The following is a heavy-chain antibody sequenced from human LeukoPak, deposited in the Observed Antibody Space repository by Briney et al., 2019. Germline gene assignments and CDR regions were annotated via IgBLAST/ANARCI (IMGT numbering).Heavy chain of an antibody. D-gene: IGHD6-19*01. CDR3: ARDQRTGYTSGWTGVDY. CDR1: GFTLCDFY. Sequence: PRGSLRLFCAASGFTLCDFYMGWVRPAPGKGPEWDSYILTCGSTLYYPAFVKGRFSLFRRHAKNPLYPQMNGLRAEDTAVYYCARDQRTGYTSGWTGVDYWGQGTLVTVSS. V-gene: IGHV3-11*04. J-gene: IGHJ4*02. CDR2: ILTCGSTL.